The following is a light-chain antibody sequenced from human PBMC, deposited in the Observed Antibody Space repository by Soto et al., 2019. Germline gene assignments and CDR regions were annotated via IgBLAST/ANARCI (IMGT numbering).Light chain of an antibody. J-gene: IGLJ1*01. CDR2: DVT. CDR3: SSYTRSTIYV. V-gene: IGLV2-14*03. CDR1: SSDVGGYNH. Sequence: QSVLTQPASVSGCPGQSITISCTGASSDVGGYNHVSWYQRYPGKAPKLIIYDVTNRPSGVSNRFSGSKSGNTASLTISGLQAEDEADYFCSSYTRSTIYVFGTGTKVTVL.